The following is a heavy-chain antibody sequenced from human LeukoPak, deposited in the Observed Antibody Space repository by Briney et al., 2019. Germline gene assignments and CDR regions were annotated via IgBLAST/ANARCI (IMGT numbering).Heavy chain of an antibody. V-gene: IGHV4-39*01. J-gene: IGHJ4*02. CDR2: GDYSGTT. CDR3: ARHGRTTTSRILPYYFDY. CDR1: GFTVGSSSYY. D-gene: IGHD2/OR15-2a*01. Sequence: PSETLSLTCAVSGFTVGSSSYYWGWIRQPPGRGLEWIGSGDYSGTTYYNPSLKSRVTISVDTSKNQFSLSLSSVTAADTAVYYCARHGRTTTSRILPYYFDYWGQETLVTVSS.